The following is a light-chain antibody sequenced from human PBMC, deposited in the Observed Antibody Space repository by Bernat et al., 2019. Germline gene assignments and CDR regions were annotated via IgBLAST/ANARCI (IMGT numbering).Light chain of an antibody. J-gene: IGKJ2*01. CDR3: QQYNSYST. Sequence: DIQMTQSPSTLSASVGDRVTITCRASQSISSWLAWYQQKPGKAPKLLIYKASSLESGVPSRFSGSGSGTEVTLTISSLQPDDFATYYGQQYNSYSTVGEGTKLGIK. V-gene: IGKV1-5*03. CDR1: QSISSW. CDR2: KAS.